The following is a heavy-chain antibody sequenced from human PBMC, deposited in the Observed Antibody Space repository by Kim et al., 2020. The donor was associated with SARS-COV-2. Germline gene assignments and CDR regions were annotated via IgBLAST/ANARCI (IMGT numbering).Heavy chain of an antibody. Sequence: ASVKVSCKASGYTFTGYYMHWVRQAPGQGLEWMGWINPNSGGTNYAQKFQGWVTMTRDTSISTAYMELSRLRSDDTAVYYCAREWGSTGYKRGVIDYWGQGTLVTVSS. V-gene: IGHV1-2*04. J-gene: IGHJ4*02. D-gene: IGHD3-9*01. CDR3: AREWGSTGYKRGVIDY. CDR2: INPNSGGT. CDR1: GYTFTGYY.